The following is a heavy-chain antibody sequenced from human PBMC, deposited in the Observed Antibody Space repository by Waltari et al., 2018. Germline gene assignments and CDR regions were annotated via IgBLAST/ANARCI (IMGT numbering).Heavy chain of an antibody. CDR1: GYPFNHYC. Sequence: QVEEFGGGVVQPGGSLRLSCVASGYPFNHYCMHWVRQAPGKGLEWLAVISSDGSGKYYADSVKGRFTMSRDNSKNTVYLQMNSLRPEDTAVYYCAKAGGIHNYPLDPWGQGTLVTVSS. CDR3: AKAGGIHNYPLDP. V-gene: IGHV3-30*18. CDR2: ISSDGSGK. D-gene: IGHD1-26*01. J-gene: IGHJ5*02.